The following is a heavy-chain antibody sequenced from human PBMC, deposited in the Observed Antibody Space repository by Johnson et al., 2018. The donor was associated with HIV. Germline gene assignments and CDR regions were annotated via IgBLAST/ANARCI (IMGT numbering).Heavy chain of an antibody. J-gene: IGHJ3*02. CDR1: GFTFSDYY. Sequence: QMQLVESGGGLVKPGGSLRLSCAASGFTFSDYYMSWIRQAPGKGLEWVSYISSSGSTIYYADSVKGRFTISRDNATNSLYLQMNSLRAEDTAVYYCARNLMRYNWNADAFEIWGQGTMVTVS. D-gene: IGHD1-20*01. CDR2: ISSSGSTI. V-gene: IGHV3-11*04. CDR3: ARNLMRYNWNADAFEI.